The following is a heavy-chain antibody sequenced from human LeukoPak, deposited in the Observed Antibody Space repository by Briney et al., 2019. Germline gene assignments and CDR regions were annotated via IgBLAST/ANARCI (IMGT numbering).Heavy chain of an antibody. CDR1: SGSISSSTYY. CDR2: IYYSGST. D-gene: IGHD3-22*01. CDR3: ARLPRHFDSSGYYPLFEY. Sequence: SETLSLTCTVSSGSISSSTYYWGWIRQPPGKGLEWIVSIYYSGSTYYNPSLKSRVTISVDTSKNQFSLNLSSVPAADTAVYYCARLPRHFDSSGYYPLFEYWGQGTLVTVSS. J-gene: IGHJ4*02. V-gene: IGHV4-39*01.